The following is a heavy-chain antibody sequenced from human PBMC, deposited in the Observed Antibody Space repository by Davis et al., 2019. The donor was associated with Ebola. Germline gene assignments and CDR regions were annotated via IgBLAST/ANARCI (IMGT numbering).Heavy chain of an antibody. CDR3: ARSDTTASQEYFDY. V-gene: IGHV1-69*04. Sequence: SVTVSCKASGGTFSNYAISWVRQAPGQGLEWMGRIMHILGVAVYPPKLQARVTISADKSTSTVYLELSSLTYEDTALYYCARSDTTASQEYFDYWGQGTQVTVSS. J-gene: IGHJ4*02. CDR1: GGTFSNYA. D-gene: IGHD3-10*01. CDR2: IMHILGVA.